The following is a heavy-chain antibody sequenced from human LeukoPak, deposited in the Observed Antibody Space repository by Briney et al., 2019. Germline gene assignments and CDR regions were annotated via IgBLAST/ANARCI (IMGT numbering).Heavy chain of an antibody. CDR3: ARGFDDYYAASGATWVYFDY. Sequence: PSETLSLTCTVSGGSISSYYWSWIRQPPGKGLEWIGYIYYSGSTNYNPSLKSRVTISVDTSKNQFSLKLSSVTAADTAVYYCARGFDDYYAASGATWVYFDYWGQGSLVTVSS. CDR2: IYYSGST. CDR1: GGSISSYY. J-gene: IGHJ4*02. D-gene: IGHD2-15*01. V-gene: IGHV4-59*12.